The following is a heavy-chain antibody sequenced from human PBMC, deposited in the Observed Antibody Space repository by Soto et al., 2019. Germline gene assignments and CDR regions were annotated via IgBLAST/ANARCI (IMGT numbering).Heavy chain of an antibody. J-gene: IGHJ4*02. Sequence: GGSLRLSCAASGFTFTSYTMNWVRQAPGKGLEWLSYISISSGSINYADSVKGRFTISRHNGKNSLYLQMNSLRAEDTAVYYCVRDQDYGFDYWGQGALVTVSS. V-gene: IGHV3-48*01. CDR2: ISISSGSI. CDR3: VRDQDYGFDY. CDR1: GFTFTSYT. D-gene: IGHD4-17*01.